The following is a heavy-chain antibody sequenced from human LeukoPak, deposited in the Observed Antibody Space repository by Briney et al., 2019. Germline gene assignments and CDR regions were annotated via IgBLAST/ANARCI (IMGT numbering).Heavy chain of an antibody. V-gene: IGHV3-53*01. J-gene: IGHJ6*02. D-gene: IGHD3-22*01. Sequence: GGSLRLSCAASGFTVGSNYMSWVRQAPGKGLEWVSVIYSGGSTYYADSVKGRFTISRDNSKNTLYLQMNSLRAEDTAVYYCATPYDSSGYSKAYYYYGMDVWGQGTTVTASS. CDR3: ATPYDSSGYSKAYYYYGMDV. CDR2: IYSGGST. CDR1: GFTVGSNY.